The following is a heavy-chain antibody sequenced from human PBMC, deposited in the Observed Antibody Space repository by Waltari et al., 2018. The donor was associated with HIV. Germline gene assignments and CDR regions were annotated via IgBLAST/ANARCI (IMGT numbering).Heavy chain of an antibody. V-gene: IGHV3-21*01. J-gene: IGHJ4*02. CDR1: GFSFTYYS. CDR2: ISRDSRYI. D-gene: IGHD3-16*01. Sequence: DVQLVESGGGLVKPGGSLRIACAGPGFSFTYYSMNWVRQAPGKGLEWVSPISRDSRYIYYADSVKGRFTISRDNARNSLFLQMNSLRADDTAVYYCVRGGEGTYGDYWGQGTLVTVSS. CDR3: VRGGEGTYGDY.